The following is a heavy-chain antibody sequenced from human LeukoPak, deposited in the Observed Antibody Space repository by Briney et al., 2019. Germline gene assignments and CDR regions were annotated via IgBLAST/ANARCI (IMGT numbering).Heavy chain of an antibody. D-gene: IGHD6-19*01. Sequence: SETLSLTCTVSGGSISSYYWSWIRQPPGKGLEWIGYIYYSGSTNYSPSLKSRVTISVDTSKNQFSLKLSSVTAADTAVYYCARASGWYRELNYWGQGTLVTVSS. CDR1: GGSISSYY. CDR3: ARASGWYRELNY. J-gene: IGHJ4*02. CDR2: IYYSGST. V-gene: IGHV4-59*01.